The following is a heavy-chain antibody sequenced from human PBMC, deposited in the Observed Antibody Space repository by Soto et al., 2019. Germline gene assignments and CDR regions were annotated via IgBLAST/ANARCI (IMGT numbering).Heavy chain of an antibody. CDR3: ASRPFYYYGLDV. V-gene: IGHV4-30-2*01. CDR1: GDSINSGDYY. CDR2: VYHTGNA. J-gene: IGHJ6*02. Sequence: SETLSLTCTVSGDSINSGDYYWSWIRQPPGKALEWIGYVYHTGNAYPKPSLKSRVTISLDRSKNQFSLKMTSVTAADTALYYCASRPFYYYGLDVWGQGTTVTVSS.